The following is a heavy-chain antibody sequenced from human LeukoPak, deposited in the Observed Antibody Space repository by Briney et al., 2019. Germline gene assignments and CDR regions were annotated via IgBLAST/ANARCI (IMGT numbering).Heavy chain of an antibody. CDR3: ATSPAAKVDY. CDR1: GYTFTTYY. D-gene: IGHD2-2*01. J-gene: IGHJ4*02. V-gene: IGHV1-2*02. CDR2: IDPRSGGT. Sequence: ASVKVPCKASGYTFTTYYCHWVRQAPGQGLEWLGWIDPRSGGTNYAQRFQDRVTMTRDTPTSTAYMELSRLRYDDTAMYYCATSPAAKVDYWGQGTLVTVSS.